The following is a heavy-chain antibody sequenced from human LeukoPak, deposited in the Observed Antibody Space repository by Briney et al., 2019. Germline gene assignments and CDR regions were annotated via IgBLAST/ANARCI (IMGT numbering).Heavy chain of an antibody. V-gene: IGHV3-74*01. CDR2: INSVGSST. Sequence: GGPLRLSCAASAFTLSSYWMHWVRQAPGKGLVWVSRINSVGSSTSYADSVKGRFTISRDNAKNTLYLQMNSLRPEDTAVYYCTRDPDLSGYSFFDYWGQGTLVTVSS. CDR3: TRDPDLSGYSFFDY. CDR1: AFTLSSYW. D-gene: IGHD3-22*01. J-gene: IGHJ4*02.